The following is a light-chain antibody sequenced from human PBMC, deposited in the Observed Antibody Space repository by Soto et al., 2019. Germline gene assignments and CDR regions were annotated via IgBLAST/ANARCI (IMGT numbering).Light chain of an antibody. CDR2: EVS. V-gene: IGLV2-14*01. CDR3: SSYTSSIPRV. CDR1: SSVVGGYNY. J-gene: IGLJ1*01. Sequence: QSVLTQPASVSGSPGQSITISCTGTSSVVGGYNYVSWYQQHPGKAPKLMVYEVSTRPSGVSNRFSGSKSGNTASLTISGLQAEDEADYYCSSYTSSIPRVFGTGTKVTVL.